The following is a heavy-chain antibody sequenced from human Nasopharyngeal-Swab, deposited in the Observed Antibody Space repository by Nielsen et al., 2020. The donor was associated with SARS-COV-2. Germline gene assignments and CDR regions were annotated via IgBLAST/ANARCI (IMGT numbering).Heavy chain of an antibody. V-gene: IGHV3-48*04. J-gene: IGHJ2*01. CDR3: ARGGSSWPHWYFDL. CDR1: GFIFSNYN. D-gene: IGHD6-13*01. CDR2: IGVTSSTG. Sequence: GESLKISCAASGFIFSNYNMNWVRQAPGKGLEWVSYIGVTSSTGYYADSLRGRFTISRDNAKNSLYLQMNSLRAEDTAVYYCARGGSSWPHWYFDLWGRGTLVTVSS.